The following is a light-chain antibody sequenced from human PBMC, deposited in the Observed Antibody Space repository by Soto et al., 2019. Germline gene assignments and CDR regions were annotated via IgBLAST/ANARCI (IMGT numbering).Light chain of an antibody. V-gene: IGLV4-69*01. Sequence: QSVLTQSPSASASLGASVKLTCTLSSGHSSYAIAWHQKQPGKGPRYLMDLNNDGSHTKGDGIPDRFSGSSSGAERYLNISSLQSEDEADYYCQTWGTGFQVFGGGTKLTVL. J-gene: IGLJ2*01. CDR1: SGHSSYA. CDR2: LNNDGSH. CDR3: QTWGTGFQV.